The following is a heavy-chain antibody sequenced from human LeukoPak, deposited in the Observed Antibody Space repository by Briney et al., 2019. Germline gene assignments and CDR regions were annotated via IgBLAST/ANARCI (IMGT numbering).Heavy chain of an antibody. CDR3: AKGGDGYNYYFDY. CDR1: GFTFSDYA. J-gene: IGHJ4*02. D-gene: IGHD5-24*01. CDR2: ISGSGGSI. V-gene: IGHV3-23*01. Sequence: AGGSLRLSCTASGFTFSDYAMSWVRQAPEKGLEWVSGISGSGGSIRYADSVKGRFIISRDNSKNTLYLQMNSLRAEDTAVYYCAKGGDGYNYYFDYWGQETLVTVSS.